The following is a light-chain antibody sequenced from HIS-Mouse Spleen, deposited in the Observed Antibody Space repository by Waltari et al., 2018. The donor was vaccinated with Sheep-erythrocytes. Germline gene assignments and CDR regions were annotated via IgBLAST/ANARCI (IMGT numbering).Light chain of an antibody. CDR2: QDT. Sequence: SSELTQPPSVSVSPGQTASITCSGDKLGDKYACWYQQKPGQSPVLVIYQDTKRPSGNPERFSGSNAGKTATLTISGTQAMDEADYYCQAWDSSIVVFGGGTKLTVL. CDR1: KLGDKY. CDR3: QAWDSSIVV. V-gene: IGLV3-1*01. J-gene: IGLJ2*01.